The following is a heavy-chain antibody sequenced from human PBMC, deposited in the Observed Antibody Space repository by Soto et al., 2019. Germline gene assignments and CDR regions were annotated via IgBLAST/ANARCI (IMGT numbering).Heavy chain of an antibody. CDR2: VTVTGETT. D-gene: IGHD2-2*01. Sequence: GGSLRLSCEASGFSFSNYAVTWVRQAPGKGLEWVSSVTVTGETTYYADSVKGRFTMSRDNSKNTLYLQMDSLRAENTAVYYCANLYCSSSSCYLPWGQGTLVTVSS. CDR1: GFSFSNYA. J-gene: IGHJ5*02. V-gene: IGHV3-23*01. CDR3: ANLYCSSSSCYLP.